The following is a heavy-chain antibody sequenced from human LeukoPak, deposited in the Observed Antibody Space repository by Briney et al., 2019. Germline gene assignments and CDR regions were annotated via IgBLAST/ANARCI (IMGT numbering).Heavy chain of an antibody. CDR2: IYYSGDT. D-gene: IGHD5-24*01. Sequence: SETLSLTCFVSGGSITGYSWSWIRQAPGKGLEWIGYIYYSGDTYYNPSLNSRLSMSVDTPKKQFSLKLESVTAADTAVYYCARLYLPATRFDYWGQGTLVTVSS. CDR3: ARLYLPATRFDY. V-gene: IGHV4-59*08. CDR1: GGSITGYS. J-gene: IGHJ4*02.